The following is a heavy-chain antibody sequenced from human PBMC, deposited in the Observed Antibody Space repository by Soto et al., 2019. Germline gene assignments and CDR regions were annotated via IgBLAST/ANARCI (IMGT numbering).Heavy chain of an antibody. CDR3: TTPNISDYY. D-gene: IGHD3-22*01. CDR2: VSFDGSEK. J-gene: IGHJ4*02. V-gene: IGHV3-33*05. CDR1: GFTFSTYG. Sequence: GGSLRLSCAGSGFTFSTYGLHWVRQPPGKGLEWVAFVSFDGSEKYYAESVKGRFTISRDDSKNTLYLQMSSLKIEDTAVYFCTTPNISDYYWGQGALVTVSS.